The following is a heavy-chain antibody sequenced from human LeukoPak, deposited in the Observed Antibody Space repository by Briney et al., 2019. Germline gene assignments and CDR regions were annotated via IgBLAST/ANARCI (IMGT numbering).Heavy chain of an antibody. V-gene: IGHV4-39*01. CDR2: IYYTGST. CDR1: GGSISSSGFY. Sequence: SETLSLTCTVSGGSISSSGFYWGWIRQPPGKGLEWIGSIYYTGSTYYNPSPKSRVTISVDTSKNQLSLKLSSVSAADTAVYYCARTHSGSYYGLDYWGQGTLVTVSS. CDR3: ARTHSGSYYGLDY. J-gene: IGHJ4*02. D-gene: IGHD1-26*01.